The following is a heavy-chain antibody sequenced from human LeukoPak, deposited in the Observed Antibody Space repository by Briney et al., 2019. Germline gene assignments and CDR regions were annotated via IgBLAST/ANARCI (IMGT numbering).Heavy chain of an antibody. CDR2: ISGSGGST. D-gene: IGHD5-12*01. CDR1: GFTFSSYS. V-gene: IGHV3-21*01. CDR3: ARVTSGYDPFDY. Sequence: GGSLRLSCAASGFTFSSYSMNWVRQAPGKGLEWVSVISGSGGSTYYADSVKGRFTISRDNAKNSLYLQMNSLRAEDTAVYYCARVTSGYDPFDYWGQGTLVTVSS. J-gene: IGHJ4*02.